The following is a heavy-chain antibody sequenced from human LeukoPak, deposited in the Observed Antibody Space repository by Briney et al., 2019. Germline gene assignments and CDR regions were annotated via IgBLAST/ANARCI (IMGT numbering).Heavy chain of an antibody. D-gene: IGHD3-10*01. CDR2: IYYSGNT. CDR1: GGSISSSFYY. J-gene: IGHJ5*02. Sequence: SETLSLTCTVSGGSISSSFYYWGWIRQPPGKGLEWIGSIYYSGNTYYNPSLNSRVTISVDTSKNQFSLKLTSVTAADTAVYYCARGGSWFDPWGQGTLVTVSS. CDR3: ARGGSWFDP. V-gene: IGHV4-39*07.